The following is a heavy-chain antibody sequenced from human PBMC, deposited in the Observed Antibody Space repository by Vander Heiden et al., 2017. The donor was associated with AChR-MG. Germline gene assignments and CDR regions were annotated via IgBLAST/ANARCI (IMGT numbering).Heavy chain of an antibody. V-gene: IGHV3-30*18. Sequence: QVQLVESGGGVVQPGRSLRLSCAASGFTFSSYGMHWVRQAPGKGLEWVAVISYDGSNKYYADSVKGRFTISRDNSKNTLYLQMNSLRAEDTAVYYCAKGGLLRFLEWLYDYWGQGTLVTVSS. CDR3: AKGGLLRFLEWLYDY. D-gene: IGHD3-3*01. CDR1: GFTFSSYG. CDR2: ISYDGSNK. J-gene: IGHJ4*02.